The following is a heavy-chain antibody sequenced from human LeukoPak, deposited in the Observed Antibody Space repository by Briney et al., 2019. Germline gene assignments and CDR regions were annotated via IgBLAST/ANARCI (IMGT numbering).Heavy chain of an antibody. CDR2: ISAYNGNT. D-gene: IGHD3-16*01. Sequence: ASVKVSCKASGYTFTSYGISWVRQAPGQGLEWMEWISAYNGNTNYAQKLQGRVTVTTDTSTSTAYMELRSLRSDDTAVYYCARVYRGGNRALRIPDYWGQGTLVTVSS. CDR3: ARVYRGGNRALRIPDY. CDR1: GYTFTSYG. V-gene: IGHV1-18*04. J-gene: IGHJ4*02.